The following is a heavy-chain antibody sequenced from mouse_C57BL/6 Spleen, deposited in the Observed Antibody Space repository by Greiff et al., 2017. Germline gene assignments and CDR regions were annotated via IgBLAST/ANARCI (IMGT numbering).Heavy chain of an antibody. V-gene: IGHV14-3*01. CDR2: IDPANGNT. CDR3: ARSMDYSNSRLGAMDY. CDR1: GFNIKNTY. Sequence: VQLKQSVAELVRPGASVKLSCTASGFNIKNTYMHWVKQRPEQGLEWIGRIDPANGNTKYAPKFQGKATITADTSSNTAYLQLSSLTSEDTAIYYCARSMDYSNSRLGAMDYWGQGTSVTVSS. D-gene: IGHD2-5*01. J-gene: IGHJ4*01.